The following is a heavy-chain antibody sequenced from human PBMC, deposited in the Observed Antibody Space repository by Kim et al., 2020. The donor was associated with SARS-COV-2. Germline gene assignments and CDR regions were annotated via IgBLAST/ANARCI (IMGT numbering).Heavy chain of an antibody. CDR1: GFTFSTYS. CDR3: ARENDMTTPMISSYVMDV. J-gene: IGHJ6*02. CDR2: ISDTSSFK. Sequence: GGSLRLSCAASGFTFSTYSMNWVRQAPGKGLEWVSSISDTSSFKYYAGSLKGRVTITRDNATNSLFLQLNNLRAEDTAVYYCARENDMTTPMISSYVMDVGGQGTSVTVSS. V-gene: IGHV3-21*01. D-gene: IGHD4-4*01.